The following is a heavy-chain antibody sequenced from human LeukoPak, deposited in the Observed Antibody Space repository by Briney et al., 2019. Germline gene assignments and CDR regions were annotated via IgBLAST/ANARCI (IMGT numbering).Heavy chain of an antibody. CDR2: INKDGSAT. Sequence: LAGGSLRLSCEASGFTFDAYAMDWVRQAPGKGLEWVSLINKDGSATYYADSVKGRFTISRDNSKNSLYLQMNSLRSEDTALYYCATWAFYHSLDVWGQGTTVTVSS. D-gene: IGHD1-26*01. J-gene: IGHJ6*02. V-gene: IGHV3-43*02. CDR1: GFTFDAYA. CDR3: ATWAFYHSLDV.